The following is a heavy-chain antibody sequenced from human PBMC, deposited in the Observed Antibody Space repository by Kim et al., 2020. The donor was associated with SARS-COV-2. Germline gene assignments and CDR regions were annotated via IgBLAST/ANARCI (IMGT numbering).Heavy chain of an antibody. CDR3: AKRMDV. V-gene: IGHV3-23*01. Sequence: YYADSVKGRFTNSRANSRNTVYLQMNGLSAEDTAVYYCAKRMDVWGKGTPVIVSS. J-gene: IGHJ6*03.